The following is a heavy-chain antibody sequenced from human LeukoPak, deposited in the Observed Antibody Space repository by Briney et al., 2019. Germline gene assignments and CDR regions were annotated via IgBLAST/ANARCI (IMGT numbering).Heavy chain of an antibody. CDR3: ASPYSSSWYRAGNFDY. V-gene: IGHV3-30*03. D-gene: IGHD6-13*01. Sequence: GGSLRLSCAASGFTFSSCAMSWVRQAPGKGLEWVAVISYDGSNKYYADSVKGRFTISRDNSKNTLYLQMNSLRVEDTGVYYCASPYSSSWYRAGNFDYWGQGTLVSVSS. CDR1: GFTFSSCA. CDR2: ISYDGSNK. J-gene: IGHJ4*02.